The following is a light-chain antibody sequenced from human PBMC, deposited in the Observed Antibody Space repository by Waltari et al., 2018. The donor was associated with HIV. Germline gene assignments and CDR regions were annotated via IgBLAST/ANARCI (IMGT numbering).Light chain of an antibody. J-gene: IGLJ2*01. CDR3: LLSFAGARPVV. CDR1: SGPVTSGHH. CDR2: DTF. V-gene: IGLV7-46*01. Sequence: QAVVTQEPSLTVSPGGTVTLTCGSSSGPVTSGHHPYWFQQKSGQAPRTLIYDTFNKHSWTPARFSGSLLGGRAALTLSCAQPEDEAEYFCLLSFAGARPVVFGGGTNLTVL.